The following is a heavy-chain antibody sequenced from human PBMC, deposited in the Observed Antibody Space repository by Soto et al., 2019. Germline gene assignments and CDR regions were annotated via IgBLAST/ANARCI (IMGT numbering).Heavy chain of an antibody. CDR1: GYTFTDYW. V-gene: IGHV5-10-1*01. Sequence: PGESLKISCQASGYTFTDYWITWVRQMPDKGLQWLGTIDPDDSSASYSPSFQGHVTISADRSTSTAYLQWSSLEASDTAIYYCAGGVRTNYGGKGFDPWGQGTLVTVSS. CDR2: IDPDDSSA. D-gene: IGHD2-8*01. J-gene: IGHJ5*02. CDR3: AGGVRTNYGGKGFDP.